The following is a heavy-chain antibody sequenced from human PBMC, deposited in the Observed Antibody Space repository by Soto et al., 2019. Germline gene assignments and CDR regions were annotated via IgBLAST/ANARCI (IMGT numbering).Heavy chain of an antibody. V-gene: IGHV3-7*01. D-gene: IGHD2-2*01. J-gene: IGHJ5*01. CDR3: ARVSNVVVPAAVWWFDS. Sequence: GGSLRLSCTASGFTFSGYWMNWVRQAPGKSLEWVANINQDGSGKYYVDYVKGRFTISRDNPKNSLILDMNSLRAEDTVVYYCARVSNVVVPAAVWWFDSWGQGTLVTVSS. CDR1: GFTFSGYW. CDR2: INQDGSGK.